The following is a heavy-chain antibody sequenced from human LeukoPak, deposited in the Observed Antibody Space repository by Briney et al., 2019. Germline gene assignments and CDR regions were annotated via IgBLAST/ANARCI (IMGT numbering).Heavy chain of an antibody. D-gene: IGHD5-24*01. CDR2: IYPGDSDT. CDR3: ATLVDWRWLHIATYYFDY. Sequence: GESLKISCKGSGSSFTSYWIGWVRQMPGKGLEWMGIIYPGDSDTRYSPSFQGQVTISADKSISTAYLQWSSLKASDPAMYYCATLVDWRWLHIATYYFDYWAQGTLVTVSS. CDR1: GSSFTSYW. V-gene: IGHV5-51*01. J-gene: IGHJ4*02.